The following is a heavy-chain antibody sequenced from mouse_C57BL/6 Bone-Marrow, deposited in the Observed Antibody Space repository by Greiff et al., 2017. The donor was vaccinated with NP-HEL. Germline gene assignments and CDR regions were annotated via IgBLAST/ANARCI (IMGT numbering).Heavy chain of an antibody. CDR1: GFTFSNYW. V-gene: IGHV6-3*01. J-gene: IGHJ3*01. Sequence: EVKLVESGGGLVQPGGSMKLSCVASGFTFSNYWMNWVRQSPEKGLEWVAQIRLKSDNYATHYAESVKGRFTISRDDSKSSVYLQMNNLRAEDTGIYYCTSTGTRGAWFAYWGQGTLVTVSA. D-gene: IGHD4-1*02. CDR3: TSTGTRGAWFAY. CDR2: IRLKSDNYAT.